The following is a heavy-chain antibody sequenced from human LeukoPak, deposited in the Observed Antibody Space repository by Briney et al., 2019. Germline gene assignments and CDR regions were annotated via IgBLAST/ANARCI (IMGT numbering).Heavy chain of an antibody. J-gene: IGHJ2*01. CDR2: FQTSDNT. V-gene: IGHV4-4*07. CDR1: GGSITNYY. CDR3: AREVSRDAGARYFDL. Sequence: SETLSLTCTVSGGSITNYYWSWIRQPAGKGLEWIGRFQTSDNTNYNPSLKSRVTMSVDTSKNQFSLTLTSVTAADTAVYYCAREVSRDAGARYFDLWGRGTPVTASS. D-gene: IGHD1-1*01.